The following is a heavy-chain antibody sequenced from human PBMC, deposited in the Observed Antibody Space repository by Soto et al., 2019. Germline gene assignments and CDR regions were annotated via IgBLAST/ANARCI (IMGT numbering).Heavy chain of an antibody. CDR1: GGSISSDGYY. Sequence: PSETLSLTCTVSGGSISSDGYYWSWIRQHPGKGLEWIGYIYYSGSTYSNPSLKSRVTRSVDTSKNQFSLKLSSVTAADTAVYYCARDPGRFYCSGGSCYSDAFDIWGQGIMVTVSS. J-gene: IGHJ3*02. CDR2: IYYSGST. CDR3: ARDPGRFYCSGGSCYSDAFDI. D-gene: IGHD2-15*01. V-gene: IGHV4-31*03.